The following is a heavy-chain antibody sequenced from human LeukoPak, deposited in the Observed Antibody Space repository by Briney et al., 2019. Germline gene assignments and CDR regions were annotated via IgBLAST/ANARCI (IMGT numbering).Heavy chain of an antibody. Sequence: SETLSLTCAISGGSISSSNWWSWVRQPPGKGLEWIGEIYHSGSTNYSPSLKSRVTISVDKSKNQFSLKLSSVTASDTAVYYCATDYGDFFFDYWGQGALVTVSS. D-gene: IGHD4-17*01. CDR1: GGSISSSNW. J-gene: IGHJ4*02. CDR2: IYHSGST. V-gene: IGHV4-4*02. CDR3: ATDYGDFFFDY.